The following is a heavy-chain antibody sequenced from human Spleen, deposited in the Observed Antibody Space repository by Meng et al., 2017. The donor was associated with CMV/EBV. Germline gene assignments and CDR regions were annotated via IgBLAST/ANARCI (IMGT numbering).Heavy chain of an antibody. J-gene: IGHJ4*02. CDR2: IRNKADSYTT. CDR1: GLPFSDHY. V-gene: IGHV3-72*01. D-gene: IGHD2-2*01. Sequence: SGLPFSDHYMDWVRQAPGKGLEWVGRIRNKADSYTTEYAASVRGRFSISRDDSKNSLSLQMNTLKTDDTAVYYCAAPYCSSPSCYGGYWGQGTLVTVSS. CDR3: AAPYCSSPSCYGGY.